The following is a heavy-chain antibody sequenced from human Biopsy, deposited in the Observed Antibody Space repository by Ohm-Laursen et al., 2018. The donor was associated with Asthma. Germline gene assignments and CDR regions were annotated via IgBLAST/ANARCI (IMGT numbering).Heavy chain of an antibody. J-gene: IGHJ5*02. D-gene: IGHD6-13*01. Sequence: SVKLSCKASGYPFISYLIHWMRQAPGQGLEWMGRINPNIGATNYAQKFQGRVTMTRDTSISTAYMEVSRLRSDDTAVHYCARGQKSAGDRWFDPWGQGTLVTVSS. CDR1: GYPFISYL. V-gene: IGHV1-2*06. CDR2: INPNIGAT. CDR3: ARGQKSAGDRWFDP.